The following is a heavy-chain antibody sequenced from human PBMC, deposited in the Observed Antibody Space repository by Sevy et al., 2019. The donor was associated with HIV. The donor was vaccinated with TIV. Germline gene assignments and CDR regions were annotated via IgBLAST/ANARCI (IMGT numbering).Heavy chain of an antibody. V-gene: IGHV1-69*10. D-gene: IGHD2-21*02. CDR2: VIASVNMA. CDR3: ATAMPCGGDCYYFDS. Sequence: ASVKVSCKASGGTFTTYLINWVRQAPGQGLEWMGGVIASVNMASSAQKFQGRVTITADGSTSTAYMELSSLTSEDTAIYYCATAMPCGGDCYYFDSWGQGTRVTVSS. CDR1: GGTFTTYL. J-gene: IGHJ4*02.